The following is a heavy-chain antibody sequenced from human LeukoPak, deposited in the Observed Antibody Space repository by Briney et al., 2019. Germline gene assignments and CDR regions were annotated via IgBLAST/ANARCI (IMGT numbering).Heavy chain of an antibody. J-gene: IGHJ5*02. CDR3: ARGLGPRSGWYKGWFDP. D-gene: IGHD6-19*01. Sequence: PSETLSLTCAVYGGSFSGYYWSWIRQPPGKGLEWIGEINHSGSTNYNPSLKSRVTISVDTSKNQFSLKLSSVTAADTAVYYCARGLGPRSGWYKGWFDPWGQGTLVTVSS. CDR1: GGSFSGYY. CDR2: INHSGST. V-gene: IGHV4-34*01.